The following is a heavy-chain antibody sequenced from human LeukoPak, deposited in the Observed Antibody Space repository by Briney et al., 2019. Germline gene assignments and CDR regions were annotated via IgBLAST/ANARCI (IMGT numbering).Heavy chain of an antibody. Sequence: GGSLRRSCAASGFTFSSYAMSWVRQAPGKGLEWVSAIIVSGGSTYYADSVKGRFTISRDNTKNTLYLQMNSLRAEDTAVYFCAKSMVRENWFDPWGQGTLVTVSS. CDR1: GFTFSSYA. J-gene: IGHJ5*02. D-gene: IGHD3-10*01. CDR2: IIVSGGST. CDR3: AKSMVRENWFDP. V-gene: IGHV3-23*01.